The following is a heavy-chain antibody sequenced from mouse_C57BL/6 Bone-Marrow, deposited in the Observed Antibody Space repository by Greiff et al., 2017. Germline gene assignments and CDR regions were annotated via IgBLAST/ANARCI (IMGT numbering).Heavy chain of an antibody. Sequence: QVTLKESGPGILQSSQTLSLTCSFSGFSLSTSGMGVSWLRQPSGKGLEWLAHIYWDDDKRYNPSLKSRLTISKYTSRNQVFLKMTSVDTAGTATYYYDRSYGYHVDYWGPRTTLTVSS. CDR1: GFSLSTSGMG. V-gene: IGHV8-12*01. D-gene: IGHD2-2*01. J-gene: IGHJ2*01. CDR3: DRSYGYHVDY. CDR2: IYWDDDK.